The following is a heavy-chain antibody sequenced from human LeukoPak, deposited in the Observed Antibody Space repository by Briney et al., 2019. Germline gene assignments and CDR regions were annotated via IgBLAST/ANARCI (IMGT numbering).Heavy chain of an antibody. CDR2: IYHSGST. Sequence: SETLSLTCAVSGGSISSSNWWSWVRQPPGKGLEWIGEIYHSGSTNYNPSLKSRVTISVDKSKNQFSLKLSSVTAADTAVYYCARDYQHSYGRWLGSWGQGALVTVSS. V-gene: IGHV4-4*02. CDR1: GGSISSSNW. D-gene: IGHD5-18*01. CDR3: ARDYQHSYGRWLGS. J-gene: IGHJ4*02.